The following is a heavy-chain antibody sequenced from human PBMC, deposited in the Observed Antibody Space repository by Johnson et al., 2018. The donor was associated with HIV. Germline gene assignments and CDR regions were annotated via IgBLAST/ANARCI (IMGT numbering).Heavy chain of an antibody. CDR3: ARVGQQSNAFDI. V-gene: IGHV3-33*01. D-gene: IGHD6-13*01. CDR2: IWYDGSNK. Sequence: VQLVESGGGVVQPGRSLRLSCAASGFTFSSYGMHWVRQAPGKGLEWVAVIWYDGSNKYYADSVKGRFTISRDNSKNTLYLQMNSLKTEDTAVYYCARVGQQSNAFDIWGQGTMVTVSS. CDR1: GFTFSSYG. J-gene: IGHJ3*02.